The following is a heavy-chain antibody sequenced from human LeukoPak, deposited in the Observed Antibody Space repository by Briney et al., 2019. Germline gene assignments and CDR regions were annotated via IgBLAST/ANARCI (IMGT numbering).Heavy chain of an antibody. CDR2: INHSGST. CDR1: GGSLSSTNW. V-gene: IGHV4-4*02. J-gene: IGHJ4*02. D-gene: IGHD3-10*01. CDR3: ARVRYYYGSGRYYFDY. Sequence: SETLSLTCAVSGGSLSSTNWWTWIRQPPGKGLEWIGEINHSGSTNYNPSLKSRVTISVDTSKNQFSLKLSSVTAADTAVYYCARVRYYYGSGRYYFDYWGQGTLVTVSS.